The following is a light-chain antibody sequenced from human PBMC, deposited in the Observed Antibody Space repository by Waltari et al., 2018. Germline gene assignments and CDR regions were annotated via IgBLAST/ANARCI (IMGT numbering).Light chain of an antibody. CDR2: GAS. J-gene: IGKJ4*01. CDR3: QQYNNWPPLT. CDR1: QSVSSN. Sequence: EIVMTQSPATLSVSPGERATLSCRASQSVSSNLAWYQQKPGQAPRLLIHGASTRATGIPARFRGSGSRTEFTLTNSSLQSEDFAVYYCQQYNNWPPLTFGGGTKVEIK. V-gene: IGKV3-15*01.